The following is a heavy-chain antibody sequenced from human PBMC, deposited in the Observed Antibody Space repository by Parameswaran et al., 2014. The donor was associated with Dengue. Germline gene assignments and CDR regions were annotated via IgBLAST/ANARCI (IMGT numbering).Heavy chain of an antibody. CDR3: ARVPLRLGELSLDY. Sequence: VRQMPGKGLEWVSYISSSGSTIYYADSVKGRFTISRDNAKNSLYLQMNSLRAEDTAVYYCARVPLRLGELSLDYWGQGTLVTVSS. CDR2: ISSSGSTI. J-gene: IGHJ4*02. D-gene: IGHD3-16*02. V-gene: IGHV3-48*03.